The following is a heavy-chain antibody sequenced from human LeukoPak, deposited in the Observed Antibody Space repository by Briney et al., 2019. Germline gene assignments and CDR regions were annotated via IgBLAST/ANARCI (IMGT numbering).Heavy chain of an antibody. CDR1: GYSFINYY. D-gene: IGHD4-17*01. CDR2: INPNNGGT. Sequence: ASVKVSCKASGYSFINYYIHWVRQAPGQGLEWMGWINPNNGGTNYAQKFQGRVTMTSDTSISTAYMELSSLRSEDTAVFYCARGAYGEPTHWGQGALVTVSS. CDR3: ARGAYGEPTH. V-gene: IGHV1-2*02. J-gene: IGHJ4*02.